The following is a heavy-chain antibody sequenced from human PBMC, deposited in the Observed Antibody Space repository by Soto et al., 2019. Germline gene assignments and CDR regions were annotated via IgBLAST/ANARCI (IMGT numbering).Heavy chain of an antibody. V-gene: IGHV3-23*01. J-gene: IGHJ6*03. CDR3: AKGRMDPPPVIYYYYYMDV. Sequence: GGSLRLSCAASGFTFSSYAMSWVRQAPGKGLEWVSAISGSGGSTYYADSVKGRFTISRDNSKNTLYLQMNSLRAEDTAVYYCAKGRMDPPPVIYYYYYMDVWGKGTTVTVSS. D-gene: IGHD2-2*03. CDR1: GFTFSSYA. CDR2: ISGSGGST.